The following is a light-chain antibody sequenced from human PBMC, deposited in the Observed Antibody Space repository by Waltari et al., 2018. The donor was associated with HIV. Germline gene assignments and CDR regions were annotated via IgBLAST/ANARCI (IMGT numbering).Light chain of an antibody. CDR3: QHYNTYPEGCS. V-gene: IGKV1-5*03. CDR2: SVS. J-gene: IGKJ3*01. Sequence: IQLTQSPSTLSASVGDRVTITCRASQSVGTSLAWYQQTPGKAPKLLMSSVSTLQSGVPSRFRGSVSGTDFSLVISSLQPDDFATYYCQHYNTYPEGCSFGPGTRV. CDR1: QSVGTS.